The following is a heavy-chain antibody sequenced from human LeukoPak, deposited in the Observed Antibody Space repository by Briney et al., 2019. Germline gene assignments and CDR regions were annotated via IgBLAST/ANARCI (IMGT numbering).Heavy chain of an antibody. CDR2: ISWNSGSI. CDR3: AKLTTS. CDR1: GFTFDDYA. V-gene: IGHV3-9*01. Sequence: GGSLRLSCAASGFTFDDYAMHWVRQAPGKGLEWVSGISWNSGSIGYADSVKGRFTISRDNSNNTLYLQMNSLRAEDTAVYYCAKLTTSWGQGTLVTVSS. J-gene: IGHJ4*02. D-gene: IGHD4-11*01.